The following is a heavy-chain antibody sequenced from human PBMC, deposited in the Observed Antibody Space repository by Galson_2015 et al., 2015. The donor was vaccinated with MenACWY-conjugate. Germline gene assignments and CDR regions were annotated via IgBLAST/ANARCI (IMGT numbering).Heavy chain of an antibody. CDR1: GFTFTDYW. CDR2: IKQDGSEK. J-gene: IGHJ4*02. CDR3: ARDRIRQWYFDY. Sequence: SLRLSCAASGFTFTDYWMSWLRQGPGKGLEWVANIKQDGSEKYYVDSVKGRFTVSRDNAKNSLYLQMNSLRAEDTAVYYCARDRIRQWYFDYWGQGTSVTVSS. D-gene: IGHD1-1*01. V-gene: IGHV3-7*03.